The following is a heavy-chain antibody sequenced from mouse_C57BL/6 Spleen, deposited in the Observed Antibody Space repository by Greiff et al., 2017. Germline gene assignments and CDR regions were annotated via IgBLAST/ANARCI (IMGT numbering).Heavy chain of an antibody. D-gene: IGHD1-1*01. V-gene: IGHV1-15*01. J-gene: IGHJ2*01. CDR3: TRPFITTIFDY. CDR1: GYTFTDYE. CDR2: IDPETGGT. Sequence: QVQLKQSGAELVRPGASVTLSCKASGYTFTDYEMHWVKQTPVHGLEWIGAIDPETGGTAYNQKFKGKAILTADKSSSTAYMELRSLTSEDSAVYYCTRPFITTIFDYWGQGTTLTVSS.